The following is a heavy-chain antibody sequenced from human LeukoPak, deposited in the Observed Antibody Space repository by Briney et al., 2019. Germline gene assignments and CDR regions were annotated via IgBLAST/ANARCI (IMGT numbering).Heavy chain of an antibody. D-gene: IGHD1-26*01. V-gene: IGHV3-23*01. CDR1: GFTFSSYA. CDR3: AKVPPRAPHVGPLYYFDY. CDR2: ISGSGGST. Sequence: GGSLRLSCAASGFTFSSYAMSWVRQAPGKGLEWVSAISGSGGSTYYADSVKGRFTISRDNSKNTLYLQMNSLRAEDTAVYYCAKVPPRAPHVGPLYYFDYWGQGTLVTVSS. J-gene: IGHJ4*02.